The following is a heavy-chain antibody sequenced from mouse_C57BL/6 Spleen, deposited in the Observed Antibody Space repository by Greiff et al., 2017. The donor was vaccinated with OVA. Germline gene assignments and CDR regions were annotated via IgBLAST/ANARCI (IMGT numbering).Heavy chain of an antibody. CDR1: GYTFTSYW. D-gene: IGHD1-1*01. CDR3: ARRGPYYYGSSSFDY. Sequence: QVQLQQPGAELVMPGASVKLSCKASGYTFTSYWMHWVKQRPGQGLEWIGEIDPSDSYTNYNQKFKGKSTLTVDKSSSTAYMQLSSLTSEDSAVYYCARRGPYYYGSSSFDYWGQGTTLTVSS. V-gene: IGHV1-69*01. CDR2: IDPSDSYT. J-gene: IGHJ2*01.